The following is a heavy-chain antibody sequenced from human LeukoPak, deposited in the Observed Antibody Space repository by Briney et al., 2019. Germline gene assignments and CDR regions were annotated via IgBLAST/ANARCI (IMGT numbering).Heavy chain of an antibody. V-gene: IGHV1-69*05. CDR2: IIPIFGTA. D-gene: IGHD6-6*01. J-gene: IGHJ4*02. CDR3: ARSGGQLVLGFDY. CDR1: GGTFSSYA. Sequence: VKVSCKASGGTFSSYAFSWVRQPLGKGLDWMGGIIPIFGTANYAQKFQGRVTITTDESTSTAYMELSSLRSEDTAVYYCARSGGQLVLGFDYWGQGTLVTVSS.